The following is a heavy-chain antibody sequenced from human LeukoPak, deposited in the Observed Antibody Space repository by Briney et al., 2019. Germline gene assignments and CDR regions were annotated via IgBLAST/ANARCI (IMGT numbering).Heavy chain of an antibody. V-gene: IGHV3-30*03. Sequence: GGSLRLSCAASGFTFSSYGMHWVRQAPGKGLEWVAVISYDGSNKYYADSVKGRFTISRDNSKNTLYLQMNSLRAEDTAVYYCARGEYYYDSSGPFGYWGQGTLVTVSS. CDR3: ARGEYYYDSSGPFGY. CDR2: ISYDGSNK. D-gene: IGHD3-22*01. J-gene: IGHJ4*02. CDR1: GFTFSSYG.